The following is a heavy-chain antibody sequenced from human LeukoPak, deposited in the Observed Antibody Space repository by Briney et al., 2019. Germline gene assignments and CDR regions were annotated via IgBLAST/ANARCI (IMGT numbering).Heavy chain of an antibody. Sequence: SETLSLTCAVYGGPFSGYYWTWIRQPPGKGLEWIGEINQGGTTNYNPSLRSRVTILIDTSRNQFSLRLSSVTAADTAVYYCARGRLFSGYRGNVGHEDFDYWGQGTLVTVSS. CDR1: GGPFSGYY. D-gene: IGHD5-12*01. J-gene: IGHJ4*02. CDR2: INQGGTT. V-gene: IGHV4-34*01. CDR3: ARGRLFSGYRGNVGHEDFDY.